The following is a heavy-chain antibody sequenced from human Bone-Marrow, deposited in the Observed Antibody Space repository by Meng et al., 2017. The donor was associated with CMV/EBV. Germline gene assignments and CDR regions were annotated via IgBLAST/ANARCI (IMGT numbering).Heavy chain of an antibody. V-gene: IGHV3-48*03. CDR2: ISSSGSTI. Sequence: GESLKISCAASGFTFSSYEMNWVRQAPGKGLEWVSYISSSGSTIYYADSVKGRFTISRDNAKNSLYLQMNSLRAEDTAVYYCARGAPAAIWDYYYYGMDVWGQGTTVTSP. J-gene: IGHJ6*02. CDR1: GFTFSSYE. D-gene: IGHD2-2*01. CDR3: ARGAPAAIWDYYYYGMDV.